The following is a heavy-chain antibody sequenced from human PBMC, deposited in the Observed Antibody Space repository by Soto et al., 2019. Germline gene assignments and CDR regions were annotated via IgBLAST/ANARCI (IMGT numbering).Heavy chain of an antibody. CDR1: GGSFTSNY. J-gene: IGHJ4*02. CDR2: INHDGNT. CDR3: ASARYDY. V-gene: IGHV4-34*01. Sequence: SETLSLTCGVFGGSFTSNYWTWIRQPPGKGLEWIGEINHDGNTNYSPSLKSRVTISVDTSKNQFSLRLTSVSAADTAVYYCASARYDYWGQGTLDTVSS. D-gene: IGHD6-6*01.